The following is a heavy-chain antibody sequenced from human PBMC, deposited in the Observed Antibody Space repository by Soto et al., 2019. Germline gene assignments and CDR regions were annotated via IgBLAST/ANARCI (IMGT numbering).Heavy chain of an antibody. CDR3: ARAGDIVVVVAAQDLYNWFDP. D-gene: IGHD2-15*01. J-gene: IGHJ5*02. CDR2: ISAYNGNT. CDR1: GYTFTSYG. Sequence: GASVKVSCKASGYTFTSYGISWVRQAPGQGLEWMGWISAYNGNTNYAQKLQGRVTMTTDTSTSTAYMELRSLRSDDTAEYYSARAGDIVVVVAAQDLYNWFDPWGQGTLVTVSS. V-gene: IGHV1-18*01.